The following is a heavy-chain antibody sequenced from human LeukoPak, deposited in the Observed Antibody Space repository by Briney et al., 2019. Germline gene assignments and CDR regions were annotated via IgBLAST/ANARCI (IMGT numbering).Heavy chain of an antibody. J-gene: IGHJ3*01. CDR1: GYTFTSYY. V-gene: IGHV1-46*01. CDR3: ARDLSRGGTGYYFDAFDV. CDR2: INPSGGST. D-gene: IGHD3-22*01. Sequence: ASVKVSCKASGYTFTSYYMHWVRQAPGQGLEWMAIINPSGGSTKYAQQFQGRVTMTRDMSTSTVYLELSSLRSEDTAVYYCARDLSRGGTGYYFDAFDVWGQGTMVTVSS.